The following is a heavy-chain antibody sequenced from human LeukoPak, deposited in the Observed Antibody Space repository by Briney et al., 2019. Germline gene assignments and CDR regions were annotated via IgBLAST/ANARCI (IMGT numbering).Heavy chain of an antibody. CDR2: ISSDGSNT. D-gene: IGHD3-10*01. CDR3: ARGIVGFGNPDYYYMDV. CDR1: GFTFSTYG. V-gene: IGHV3-30*03. Sequence: QTGGSLRLSCAASGFTFSTYGMHWVRQAPGKGLEWVAIISSDGSNTYYTDSVKGRFTISRDNAKNTLYLQMNSLRAEDTAVYYCARGIVGFGNPDYYYMDVWGKGTTVTISS. J-gene: IGHJ6*03.